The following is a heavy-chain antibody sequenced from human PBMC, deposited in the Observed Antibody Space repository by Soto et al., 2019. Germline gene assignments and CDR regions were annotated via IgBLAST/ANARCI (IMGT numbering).Heavy chain of an antibody. V-gene: IGHV4-59*01. CDR3: AGTGTPAIFWFDP. D-gene: IGHD1-7*01. J-gene: IGHJ5*02. CDR2: IYYSGST. Sequence: SETLSLTCTVSGGSISSYYWSWIRQPPGKGLEWIGYIYYSGSTNYNPSLKSRVTISVDTSKNQFSLKLSSVTAADTAVYYCAGTGTPAIFWFDPWGQGTLVTVSS. CDR1: GGSISSYY.